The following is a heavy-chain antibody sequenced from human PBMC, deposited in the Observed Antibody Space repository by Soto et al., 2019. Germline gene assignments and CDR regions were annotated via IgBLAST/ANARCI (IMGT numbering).Heavy chain of an antibody. CDR2: ISWNSGSI. V-gene: IGHV3-9*01. Sequence: GGSLRLSCAASGFTFDDYAMHWVRQAPGKGLEWVSGISWNSGSIGYADSVKGRFTISRDNAKNSLYLQMNSLRAEDTALYYCAKDMETRGSMTGYYDSGAFAIWGQGTRVTVSS. D-gene: IGHD3-9*01. CDR3: AKDMETRGSMTGYYDSGAFAI. J-gene: IGHJ3*02. CDR1: GFTFDDYA.